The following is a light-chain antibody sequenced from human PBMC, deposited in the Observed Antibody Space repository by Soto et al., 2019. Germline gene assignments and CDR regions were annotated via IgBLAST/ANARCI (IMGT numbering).Light chain of an antibody. CDR3: CSYAGSSTPHVV. CDR2: EGS. V-gene: IGLV2-23*01. J-gene: IGLJ2*01. CDR1: SSDVGSYNL. Sequence: QSALTQPASVSGSPGQSITISCTGTSSDVGSYNLVSWYQQHPGEAPKLMIYEGSKRPSGVSNRFSGSKSGNTASLTISGLQSEDKAYYYFCSYAGSSTPHVVFGGGTKLTVL.